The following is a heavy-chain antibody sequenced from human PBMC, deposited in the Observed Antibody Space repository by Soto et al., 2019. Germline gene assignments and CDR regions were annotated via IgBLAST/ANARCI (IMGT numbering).Heavy chain of an antibody. Sequence: PGGSLRLSCVAYGFTFSDYNMNWVRQAPGKGLEWVSFISGRSNTIYYADSVKGRFTISRDNAKNSLYLLMNSLRAEDTAVYYCTREGDGSGFFSDFWGQGALVTVSS. CDR1: GFTFSDYN. CDR2: ISGRSNTI. D-gene: IGHD3-22*01. V-gene: IGHV3-48*01. CDR3: TREGDGSGFFSDF. J-gene: IGHJ4*02.